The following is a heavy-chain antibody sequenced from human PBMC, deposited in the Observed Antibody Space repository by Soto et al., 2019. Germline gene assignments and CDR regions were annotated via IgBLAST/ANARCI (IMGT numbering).Heavy chain of an antibody. D-gene: IGHD2-2*01. Sequence: GGSLRLSCAASGFTFSSYAMSWVRQAPGKGLEWVSAISGSGGSTYYADSVKGRFTISRDNSKNTLYLQMNSLRAEDTAVYYCAKLSSIVVVPAANFDYWGQGTLVTVSS. J-gene: IGHJ4*02. V-gene: IGHV3-23*01. CDR3: AKLSSIVVVPAANFDY. CDR2: ISGSGGST. CDR1: GFTFSSYA.